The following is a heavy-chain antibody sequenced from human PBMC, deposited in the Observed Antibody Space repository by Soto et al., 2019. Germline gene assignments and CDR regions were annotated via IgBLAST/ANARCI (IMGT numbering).Heavy chain of an antibody. V-gene: IGHV3-74*01. CDR1: GFTFRNYW. D-gene: IGHD6-19*01. J-gene: IGHJ6*02. Sequence: EVQLVESGGGLVQPGGSLRLSCEASGFTFRNYWMHWVRQAPGKGLVWVSRIKSDGSSTTYADSVKGRFTISRDNAKNTLYLPMNSLRAEDTAVYYCARDELLAVAGTDYYYGMDVWGQGTTVTVSS. CDR3: ARDELLAVAGTDYYYGMDV. CDR2: IKSDGSST.